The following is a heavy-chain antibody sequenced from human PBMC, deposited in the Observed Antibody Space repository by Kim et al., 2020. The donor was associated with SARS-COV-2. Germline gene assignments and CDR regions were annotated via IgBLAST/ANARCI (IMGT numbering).Heavy chain of an antibody. D-gene: IGHD6-19*01. CDR3: ARDFGAVAGTVWFDP. V-gene: IGHV3-21*01. J-gene: IGHJ5*02. CDR1: GFTFSSYS. CDR2: ISSSSSYI. Sequence: GGSLRLSCAASGFTFSSYSMNWVRQAPGKGLEWVSSISSSSSYIYYADSVKGRFTISRDNAKNSLYLQMNSLRAEDTAVYYCARDFGAVAGTVWFDPWGQGTLVTVSS.